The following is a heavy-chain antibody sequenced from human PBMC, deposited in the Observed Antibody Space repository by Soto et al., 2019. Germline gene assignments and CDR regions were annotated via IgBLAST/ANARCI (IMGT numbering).Heavy chain of an antibody. J-gene: IGHJ5*02. CDR3: ARGGIEAAAYNWFDP. V-gene: IGHV4-59*01. D-gene: IGHD6-13*01. Sequence: PSETLSLTCTVSGGSINNYYWSWIRQPPGKGLEWIGYVSYSGGAKYNPSLKGRVTISVDTSKNQFSLRLRSVTAADTAVYYCARGGIEAAAYNWFDPWGQGTLVTVSS. CDR1: GGSINNYY. CDR2: VSYSGGA.